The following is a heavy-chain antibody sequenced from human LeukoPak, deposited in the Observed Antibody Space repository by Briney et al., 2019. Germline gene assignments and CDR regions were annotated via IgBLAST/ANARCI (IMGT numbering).Heavy chain of an antibody. J-gene: IGHJ6*03. D-gene: IGHD1-1*01. Sequence: GGSLRLSCAASGFTFSDYYTNWIRQTPGRGLEWISSITSSSSYTFYADSVKGRFTISRDNAKNSLYLQMNSLRVEDTAIYYCARDPYNGAYSEGYYYYYMDVWGKGTTVTVSS. V-gene: IGHV3-11*06. CDR2: ITSSSSYT. CDR3: ARDPYNGAYSEGYYYYYMDV. CDR1: GFTFSDYY.